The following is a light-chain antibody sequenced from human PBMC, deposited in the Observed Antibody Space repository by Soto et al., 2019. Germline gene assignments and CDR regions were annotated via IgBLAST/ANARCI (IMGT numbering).Light chain of an antibody. V-gene: IGKV3-20*01. J-gene: IGKJ2*01. CDR3: QQYGSSPPYT. Sequence: EIVLTQSPGILSLSPGERATLSCRASQSVSSSYLAWYQQKPGQAPRLLIYGASNRATGIPDRFSASGSGTDFTLTISRLEPEDFAGYYCQQYGSSPPYTFGQGTKLEIK. CDR2: GAS. CDR1: QSVSSSY.